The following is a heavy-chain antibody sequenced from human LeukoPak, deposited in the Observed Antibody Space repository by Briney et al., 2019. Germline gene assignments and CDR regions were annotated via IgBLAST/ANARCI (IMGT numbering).Heavy chain of an antibody. Sequence: ASVKVSCKASGYSFTSNYIHWVRQAPGQGLEWMGMIYPSDGSTSYAQKFQGRVAVTRDTSTSTVHMELSGLRSEDTAVYYCARDQEAFDYWGQGTLVTVSS. V-gene: IGHV1-46*01. CDR1: GYSFTSNY. J-gene: IGHJ4*02. CDR2: IYPSDGST. CDR3: ARDQEAFDY.